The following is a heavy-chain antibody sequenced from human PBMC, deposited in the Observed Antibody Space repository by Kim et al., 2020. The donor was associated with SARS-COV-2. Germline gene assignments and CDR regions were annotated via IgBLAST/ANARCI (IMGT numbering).Heavy chain of an antibody. CDR2: IWYDGSNK. D-gene: IGHD3-10*01. J-gene: IGHJ5*02. V-gene: IGHV3-33*01. CDR1: GFTFSSYG. Sequence: GGSLRLSCAASGFTFSSYGMHWVRQAPGKGLEWVAVIWYDGSNKYYADSVKGRFTISRDNSKNTLYLQMNSLRAEDTAVYYCARDLLVRGPRGGFDPWGQGTLVTVSS. CDR3: ARDLLVRGPRGGFDP.